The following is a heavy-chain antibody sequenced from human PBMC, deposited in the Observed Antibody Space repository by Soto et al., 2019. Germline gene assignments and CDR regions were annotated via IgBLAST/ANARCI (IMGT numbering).Heavy chain of an antibody. CDR1: RFTFRSYW. J-gene: IGHJ6*02. D-gene: IGHD4-17*01. CDR3: ARDAPGDYYYYYGMDV. V-gene: IGHV3-7*04. Sequence: PGGSLRLSCAASRFTFRSYWMSWVRQAPGKGLEWVANIKQDGSEKYYVDSVKGRFTISRDNAKSSLYLQMNSLRAEDTAVYYCARDAPGDYYYYYGMDVWGQGTTVTVSS. CDR2: IKQDGSEK.